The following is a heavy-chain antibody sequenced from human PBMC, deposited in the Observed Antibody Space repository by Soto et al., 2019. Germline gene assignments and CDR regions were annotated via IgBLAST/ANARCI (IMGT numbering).Heavy chain of an antibody. D-gene: IGHD6-6*01. CDR3: ARDPYSSSMYYYGMDV. CDR1: GGTFSSYA. Sequence: QVQLVQSGAEVKKPGSSVKVSCKASGGTFSSYAISWVRQAPGQGLEWMGGIIPIFGTANYAQKFQARVTITADESTRTAYMELSSLRPDATAVYYCARDPYSSSMYYYGMDVWGQGPTVTVSS. J-gene: IGHJ6*02. CDR2: IIPIFGTA. V-gene: IGHV1-69*12.